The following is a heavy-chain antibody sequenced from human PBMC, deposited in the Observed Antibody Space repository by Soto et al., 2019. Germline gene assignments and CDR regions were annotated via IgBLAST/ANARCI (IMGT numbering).Heavy chain of an antibody. V-gene: IGHV3-23*01. CDR3: VKGGWLDF. CDR1: GFSFSTFE. J-gene: IGHJ5*01. CDR2: ISDDSSRT. Sequence: EVQLLESGGGLVQPGGSLRLSCAASGFSFSTFEMSWVRQAPGRGLEWVSFISDDSSRTYYADAVKGRFTISRDNSKYTLYLQMNSPTAEDTAVYACVKGGWLDFWGQGTLVTVSS. D-gene: IGHD3-16*01.